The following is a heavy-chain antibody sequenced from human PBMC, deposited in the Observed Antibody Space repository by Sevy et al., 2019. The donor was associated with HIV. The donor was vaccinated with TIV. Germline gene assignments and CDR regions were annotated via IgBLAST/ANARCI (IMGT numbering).Heavy chain of an antibody. V-gene: IGHV3-30*04. D-gene: IGHD3-16*01. CDR1: GFTFSNYA. CDR2: ISYDGSKK. Sequence: GGSLRLSCAASGFTFSNYAMHWVRQAPGKGLEWVAGISYDGSKKYYGDSVKGPFTNSRDNSKNTLFLQMNSLTVEDPAVYYCARDPFVMIVDWYFDIWGRSTLVTVSS. J-gene: IGHJ2*01. CDR3: ARDPFVMIVDWYFDI.